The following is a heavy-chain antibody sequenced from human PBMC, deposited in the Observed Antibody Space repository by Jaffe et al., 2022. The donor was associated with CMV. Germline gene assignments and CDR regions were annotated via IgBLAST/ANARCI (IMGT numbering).Heavy chain of an antibody. CDR2: IIPIFGTA. V-gene: IGHV1-69*01. Sequence: QVQLVQSGAEVKKPGSSVKVSCKASGGTFSSYAISWVRQAPGQGLEWMGGIIPIFGTANYAQKFQGRVTITADESTSTAYMELSSLRSEDTAVYYCARALLWFGELPPARNGMDVWGQGTTVTVSS. CDR3: ARALLWFGELPPARNGMDV. CDR1: GGTFSSYA. D-gene: IGHD3-10*01. J-gene: IGHJ6*02.